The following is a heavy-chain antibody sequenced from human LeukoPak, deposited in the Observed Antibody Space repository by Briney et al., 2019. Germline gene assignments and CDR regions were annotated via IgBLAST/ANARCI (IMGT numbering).Heavy chain of an antibody. CDR2: FDPEDGET. J-gene: IGHJ4*02. V-gene: IGHV1-24*01. CDR3: ATAHYGSGNYYNGNHFDY. D-gene: IGHD3-10*01. Sequence: ASVKVSCTVSGYTLTELSMHWVRQAPGKGLEWMGGFDPEDGETIYAQRFQGRVTMTEDTSTDTAYMELSSLRSEDTAVYYCATAHYGSGNYYNGNHFDYWGQGTLVTVSS. CDR1: GYTLTELS.